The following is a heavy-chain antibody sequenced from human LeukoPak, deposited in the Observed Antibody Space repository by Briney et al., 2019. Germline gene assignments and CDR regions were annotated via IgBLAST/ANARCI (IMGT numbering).Heavy chain of an antibody. CDR1: GYSFSSNW. Sequence: GESLKMSCKGSGYSFSSNWIGWVRQMPGKGLEWMGIIYPGDSDTRYSPSFQGQVTISADKSISTAYLQWSSLKASDTAIYYCARQWGDCSSTSCYSAYWGQGTLVTVSS. V-gene: IGHV5-51*01. J-gene: IGHJ4*02. D-gene: IGHD2-2*01. CDR3: ARQWGDCSSTSCYSAY. CDR2: IYPGDSDT.